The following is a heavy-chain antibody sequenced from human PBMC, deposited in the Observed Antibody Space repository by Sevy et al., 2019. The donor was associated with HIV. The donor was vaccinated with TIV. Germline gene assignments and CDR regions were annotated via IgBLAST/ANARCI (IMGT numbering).Heavy chain of an antibody. CDR2: IGGSGGST. CDR1: GFTFTDYV. D-gene: IGHD3-9*01. J-gene: IGHJ4*02. V-gene: IGHV3-23*01. Sequence: EGSLRLSCTASGFTFTDYVMNWVRQAPGRELEWVSSIGGSGGSTHYADSVKGRFTISRDNSKNTLYLQMYSLRAEDTAVYYCATERISDWFFDSWGQGTLVTVSS. CDR3: ATERISDWFFDS.